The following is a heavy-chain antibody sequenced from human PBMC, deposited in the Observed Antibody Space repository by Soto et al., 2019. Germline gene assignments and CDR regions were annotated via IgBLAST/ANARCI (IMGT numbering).Heavy chain of an antibody. CDR2: IKANTDDGSNK. CDR3: AKTLNPRYSSSWYLDY. V-gene: IGHV3-30*18. J-gene: IGHJ4*02. Sequence: PGGSLRLSCAASGFTFKNAWMSWVRQAPGKGLEWIGRIKANTDDGSNKYYADSVKGRFTISRDNSKNTLYLQMNSLRAEDTAVYYCAKTLNPRYSSSWYLDYWGQGTLVTVSS. D-gene: IGHD6-13*01. CDR1: GFTFKNAW.